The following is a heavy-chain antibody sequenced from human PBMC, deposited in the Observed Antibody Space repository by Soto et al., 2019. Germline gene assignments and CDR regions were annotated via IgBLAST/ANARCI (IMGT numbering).Heavy chain of an antibody. J-gene: IGHJ6*02. CDR3: ATLYCSSTSCYGRVDFYYYGMDV. Sequence: GASVKVSCKVSGYTLTELSMHWVRQAPGKGLEWMGGFDPEDGETIYARKFQGRVTMTEDTSTDTVYMELSSLRSEDTAVYYCATLYCSSTSCYGRVDFYYYGMDVWGQGTTVTVSS. CDR1: GYTLTELS. D-gene: IGHD2-2*01. V-gene: IGHV1-24*01. CDR2: FDPEDGET.